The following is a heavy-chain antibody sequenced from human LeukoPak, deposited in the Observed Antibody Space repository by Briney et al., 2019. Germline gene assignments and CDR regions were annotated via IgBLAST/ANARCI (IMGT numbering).Heavy chain of an antibody. CDR3: ARGLSGWSGYYFGY. J-gene: IGHJ4*02. Sequence: SETLSLTCAVYGGSFSGHYWSWIRQPPGKGLEWIGEINHSGSTNYNPSLKSRVTISVDTSKNQFSLKLSSVTAADTAVYYCARGLSGWSGYYFGYWGQGTLVTVSS. V-gene: IGHV4-34*01. CDR1: GGSFSGHY. CDR2: INHSGST. D-gene: IGHD3-3*01.